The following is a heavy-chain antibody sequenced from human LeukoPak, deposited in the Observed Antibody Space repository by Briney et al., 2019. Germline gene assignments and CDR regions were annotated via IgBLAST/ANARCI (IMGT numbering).Heavy chain of an antibody. J-gene: IGHJ5*02. V-gene: IGHV1-69*13. D-gene: IGHD6-19*01. CDR3: ARDRRAVAGTRWFDP. CDR1: GYTLTELS. Sequence: SVKVSCKVSGYTLTELSMHWVRQAPGKGLEWMGGIIPIFGTANYAQKFQGRVTITADESTSTAYMELSSLRSEDTAVYYCARDRRAVAGTRWFDPWGQGTLVTVSS. CDR2: IIPIFGTA.